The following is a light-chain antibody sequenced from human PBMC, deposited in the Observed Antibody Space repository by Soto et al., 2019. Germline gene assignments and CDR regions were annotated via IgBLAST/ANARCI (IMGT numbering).Light chain of an antibody. V-gene: IGKV3-20*01. CDR3: QQHGGSPTWT. Sequence: EIVLTQSPGTLSLSPGEEALLSCRASQSISSSYLAWYQQKTGQAPRLLIYGASSRATGIPDRFSGSGSGTDFTLTISRLEPEDFAVYFCQQHGGSPTWTFGQGTKVELK. CDR2: GAS. J-gene: IGKJ1*01. CDR1: QSISSSY.